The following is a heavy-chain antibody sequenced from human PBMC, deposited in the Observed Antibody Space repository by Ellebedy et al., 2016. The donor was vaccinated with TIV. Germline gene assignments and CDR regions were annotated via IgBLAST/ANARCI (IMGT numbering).Heavy chain of an antibody. D-gene: IGHD4-17*01. J-gene: IGHJ3*02. V-gene: IGHV3-7*01. CDR3: ASDGSYGDYRSPTHAFVM. CDR1: GFSFSSYW. Sequence: GGSLRLSCAASGFSFSSYWMAWVRQAPGKGLEWVANINQGGREKYYVDSVKGRFTISRDNAQTSLYLQMNSLGADDTATYYCASDGSYGDYRSPTHAFVMWGQGTMVSVSS. CDR2: INQGGREK.